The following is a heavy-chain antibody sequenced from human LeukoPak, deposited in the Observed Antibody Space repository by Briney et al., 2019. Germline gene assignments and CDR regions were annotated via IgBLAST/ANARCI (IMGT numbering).Heavy chain of an antibody. J-gene: IGHJ4*02. Sequence: GRSLRLSCAASGFTFSSYGMHWVRQAPGKGLEWVAVISYDGSNKYYADSVKGRFTISRDNSKNTLYLQMNSLRAEDTAVYYCAKDLSGDYGFCWGQGTLVTVSS. CDR2: ISYDGSNK. CDR1: GFTFSSYG. CDR3: AKDLSGDYGFC. D-gene: IGHD4-17*01. V-gene: IGHV3-30*18.